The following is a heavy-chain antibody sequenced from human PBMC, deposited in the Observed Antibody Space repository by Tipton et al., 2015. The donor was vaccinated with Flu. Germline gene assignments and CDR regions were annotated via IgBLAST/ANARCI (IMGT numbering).Heavy chain of an antibody. CDR1: GYTFTSYY. J-gene: IGHJ4*02. Sequence: QLVQSGAEVKKPGASVKVSCKASGYTFTSYYMHWVRQAPGQGLEWVGWISAYNGNTNYAQKLQGRVTMTTDTSTSTAYMELRSLRSDDTAVYYCARARMVRGAIYFDYWGQGTLVTVSS. D-gene: IGHD3-10*01. CDR3: ARARMVRGAIYFDY. CDR2: ISAYNGNT. V-gene: IGHV1-18*04.